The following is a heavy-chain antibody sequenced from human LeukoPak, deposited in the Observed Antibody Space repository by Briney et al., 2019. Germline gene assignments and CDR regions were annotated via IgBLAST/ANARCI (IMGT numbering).Heavy chain of an antibody. J-gene: IGHJ3*01. Sequence: ASVKVSCKASGYTFTSYYMHWVRQAPGQGLEWMGIINPSGGSTSYAQKFQGRVTMTRDTSTSTVYMELSRLRSDDTAVYYCARLSPEKYYYHSSAYSTDDIWVWGQGTLVTVSS. V-gene: IGHV1-46*01. CDR3: ARLSPEKYYYHSSAYSTDDIWV. D-gene: IGHD3-22*01. CDR1: GYTFTSYY. CDR2: INPSGGST.